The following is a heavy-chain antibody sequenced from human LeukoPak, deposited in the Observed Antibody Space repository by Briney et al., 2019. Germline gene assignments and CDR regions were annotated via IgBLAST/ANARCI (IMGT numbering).Heavy chain of an antibody. V-gene: IGHV4-4*07. CDR3: ARGDYYDSSGYVDYFDY. J-gene: IGHJ4*02. CDR1: GGSISSYY. Sequence: SETLSLTCTVSGGSISSYYWSWIRQPAGKGLEWIGRIYTSGSTNYNPSLKSRVTMSVDTSKNQFSLKLSSVTAADTAVYYCARGDYYDSSGYVDYFDYWGQGNLVTVSS. CDR2: IYTSGST. D-gene: IGHD3-22*01.